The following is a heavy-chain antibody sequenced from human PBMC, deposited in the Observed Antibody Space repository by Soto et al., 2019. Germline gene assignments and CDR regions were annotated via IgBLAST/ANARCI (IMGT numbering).Heavy chain of an antibody. D-gene: IGHD2-8*01. Sequence: SETLSLTCTVSGASVSSASYYWSWIRQPPGKGLEWIGYIYYSGRTDYNPSLKSRVTISLDTSKNQFSLKLSSVTAADTAVYYCARYGRGYYYYGMDVWGQGTTVTVSS. CDR2: IYYSGRT. J-gene: IGHJ6*02. V-gene: IGHV4-61*01. CDR3: ARYGRGYYYYGMDV. CDR1: GASVSSASYY.